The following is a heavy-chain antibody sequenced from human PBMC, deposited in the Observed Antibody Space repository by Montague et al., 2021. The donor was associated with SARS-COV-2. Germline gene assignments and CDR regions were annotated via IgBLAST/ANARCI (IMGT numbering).Heavy chain of an antibody. D-gene: IGHD2-2*01. J-gene: IGHJ4*02. Sequence: SETLSLTCTVSGGSISSSSYYWGWIRQPPGQGLEWIGSIYYSGSTYYNPSLKSRVTISVDTSKNQFSLKLSSVTAADTAVYYCARFYRVLPAASFDYWGQGTLVTVSS. V-gene: IGHV4-39*01. CDR2: IYYSGST. CDR3: ARFYRVLPAASFDY. CDR1: GGSISSSSYY.